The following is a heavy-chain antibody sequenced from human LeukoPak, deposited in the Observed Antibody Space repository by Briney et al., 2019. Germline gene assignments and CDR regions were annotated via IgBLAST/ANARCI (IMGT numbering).Heavy chain of an antibody. CDR2: IKQDGSEK. Sequence: GGSLRFSCAASGFTFSSYWMSWVRQAPGKGLEWVANIKQDGSEKYYVDSVKGRFTISRDNAKNSLYLQMNSLRAEDTAVYYCARDGFYKYYYYYGMDVWGQGTTVTVSS. J-gene: IGHJ6*02. CDR3: ARDGFYKYYYYYGMDV. V-gene: IGHV3-7*01. D-gene: IGHD5-24*01. CDR1: GFTFSSYW.